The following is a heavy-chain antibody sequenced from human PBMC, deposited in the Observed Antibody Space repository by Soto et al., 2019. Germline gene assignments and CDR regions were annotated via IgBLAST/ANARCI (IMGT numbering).Heavy chain of an antibody. Sequence: EVQLVESGGGLVQPGGSLRLSCAASGFTFSSYAMHWVRQAPGKGLEYVSAISSNGGSTYYANSVKGRFTISRDNSKNTLYRQMGSLRAEDMAVYYCARDGGYSSGWYAFDIWGHGTIVTVSS. V-gene: IGHV3-64*01. J-gene: IGHJ3*02. CDR1: GFTFSSYA. D-gene: IGHD6-19*01. CDR2: ISSNGGST. CDR3: ARDGGYSSGWYAFDI.